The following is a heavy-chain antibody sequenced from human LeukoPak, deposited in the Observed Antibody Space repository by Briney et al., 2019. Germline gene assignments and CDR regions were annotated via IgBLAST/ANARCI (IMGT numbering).Heavy chain of an antibody. CDR2: IYYSGIT. V-gene: IGHV4-59*01. CDR3: ARVNIAFDY. Sequence: PSETLSLTCTVSGGSISSYYWSWIRQPPGKGLEWIGYIYYSGITNYNPSLKSRVTISVDTSKNQFSLKLSSVTAADTAVYYCARVNIAFDYWGQGTPVTVSS. CDR1: GGSISSYY. D-gene: IGHD6-13*01. J-gene: IGHJ4*02.